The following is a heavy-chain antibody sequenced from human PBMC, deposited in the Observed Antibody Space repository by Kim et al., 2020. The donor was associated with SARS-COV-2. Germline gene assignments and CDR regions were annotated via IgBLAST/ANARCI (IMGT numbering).Heavy chain of an antibody. V-gene: IGHV3-30*04. CDR2: ISYDGSNK. CDR3: ARSKSGSYNYGMDV. Sequence: GGSLRLSCAASGFTFSSYAMHWVRQAPGKGLEWVAVISYDGSNKYYADSVKGRFTISRDNSKNTLYLQMNSLRAEDTAVYYCARSKSGSYNYGMDVWGQGTTVTVSS. CDR1: GFTFSSYA. D-gene: IGHD1-26*01. J-gene: IGHJ6*02.